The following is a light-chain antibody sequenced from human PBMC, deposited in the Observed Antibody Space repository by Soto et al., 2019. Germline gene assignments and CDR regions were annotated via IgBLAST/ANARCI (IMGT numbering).Light chain of an antibody. Sequence: QSVLTQPPSASGAPGQRVTISFSGSSSNIGSSTVNWYQQLPGTAPKLLIYTNNQRPSGVRDRFSGSRSGTSASLAISGLQSEDEADYYCAAWDDSLNGFVFGTGTKVTVL. CDR1: SSNIGSST. CDR2: TNN. CDR3: AAWDDSLNGFV. V-gene: IGLV1-44*01. J-gene: IGLJ1*01.